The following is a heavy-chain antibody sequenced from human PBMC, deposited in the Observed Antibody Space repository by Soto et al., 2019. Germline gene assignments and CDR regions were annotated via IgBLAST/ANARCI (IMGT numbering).Heavy chain of an antibody. Sequence: QVQLVESGGGVVQPGRSLRLSCAASGFTFSNYGMHWVRQAPGKGLGWVALISYDGTDKYYADSVKGRFTISRDNSKNTLYLQMHSLTADDTAIYYCAKEAYDNYVYYFDYWGQGSLVTVSS. CDR3: AKEAYDNYVYYFDY. D-gene: IGHD4-17*01. V-gene: IGHV3-30*18. J-gene: IGHJ4*02. CDR2: ISYDGTDK. CDR1: GFTFSNYG.